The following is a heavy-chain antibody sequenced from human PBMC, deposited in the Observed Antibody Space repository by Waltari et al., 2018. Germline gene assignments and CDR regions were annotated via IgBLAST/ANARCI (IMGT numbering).Heavy chain of an antibody. CDR1: GFTFSSYA. D-gene: IGHD6-19*01. CDR2: ISYDGSNK. CDR3: AREKAHGAGY. Sequence: QVQLVESGGGVVQPGRSLRLSCAASGFTFSSYAMHWVRQAPGKGGEWVAVISYDGSNKYYADSVKGRFTISRDNSKNTLYLQMNSLRAEDTAVYYCAREKAHGAGYWGQGTLVTVSS. V-gene: IGHV3-30-3*01. J-gene: IGHJ4*02.